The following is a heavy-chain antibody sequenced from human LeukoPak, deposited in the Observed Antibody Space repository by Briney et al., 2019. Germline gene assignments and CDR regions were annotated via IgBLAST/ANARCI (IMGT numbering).Heavy chain of an antibody. D-gene: IGHD3-3*01. CDR3: ARARSARGFLEWYY. Sequence: PSQTLSLTCAVSGGSISSGGYSWSWIRQPPGEGLEWIGYIYHSGSTYYNPSLKGRVTISVDRSKNQFSLKLSSVTAADTAVYYCARARSARGFLEWYYWGQGTLVTVSS. CDR2: IYHSGST. CDR1: GGSISSGGYS. J-gene: IGHJ4*02. V-gene: IGHV4-30-2*01.